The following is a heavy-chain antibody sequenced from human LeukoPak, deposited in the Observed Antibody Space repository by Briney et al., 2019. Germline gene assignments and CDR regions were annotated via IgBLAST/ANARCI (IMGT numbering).Heavy chain of an antibody. D-gene: IGHD2-15*01. CDR2: INHSGST. V-gene: IGHV4-34*01. CDR3: ARGRWYQTPYYFDY. J-gene: IGHJ4*02. CDR1: GGSFSGYY. Sequence: PSETLSLTCAVYGGSFSGYYWSWIRQPPGKGLEWIGEINHSGSTNYNPSLKSRVTISVDTSKNQFSLKLSSVTAADTAVYYRARGRWYQTPYYFDYWGQGTLVTVSS.